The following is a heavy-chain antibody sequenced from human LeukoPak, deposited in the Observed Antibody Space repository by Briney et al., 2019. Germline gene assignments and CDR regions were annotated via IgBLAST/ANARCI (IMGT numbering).Heavy chain of an antibody. CDR3: TTDPTWMTTVLGGY. CDR2: IKSKTDGGTT. V-gene: IGHV3-15*01. J-gene: IGHJ4*02. CDR1: GFTFSNAW. D-gene: IGHD4-17*01. Sequence: GGSLRPSCAASGFTFSNAWMSWVRQAPGKGLEWVGRIKSKTDGGTTDYAAPVKGRFTISRDDSKNTLYLQMNSLKTEDTAVYYCTTDPTWMTTVLGGYWGQGTLVTVSS.